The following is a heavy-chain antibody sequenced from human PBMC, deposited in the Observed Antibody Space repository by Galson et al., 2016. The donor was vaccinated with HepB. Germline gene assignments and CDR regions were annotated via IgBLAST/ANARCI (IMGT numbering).Heavy chain of an antibody. CDR2: IKKDGSEK. J-gene: IGHJ6*02. Sequence: SLRLSCAASGFPFSTYWMSWVRQAPGKGLEWVANIKKDGSEKYYVDSVKGRFTISRDNARNSMYLQMNSLKVEGTAVYYCFAADHGMDVWGQGTTVTVSS. CDR1: GFPFSTYW. V-gene: IGHV3-7*01. CDR3: FAADHGMDV.